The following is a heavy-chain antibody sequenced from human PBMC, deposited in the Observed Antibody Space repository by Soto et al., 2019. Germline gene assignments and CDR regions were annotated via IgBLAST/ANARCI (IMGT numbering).Heavy chain of an antibody. V-gene: IGHV5-51*01. Sequence: GESLKISCKGSGYSFTTYWIGWVRQMPGKGLEWMGIIYPGDSDTRYGPSFRAQVTFSADKSFTPAYLQWSSLKASTPALYYWASPRYSGSYYDAFDLWGKGTMVTVPS. CDR3: ASPRYSGSYYDAFDL. D-gene: IGHD1-26*01. CDR1: GYSFTTYW. J-gene: IGHJ3*01. CDR2: IYPGDSDT.